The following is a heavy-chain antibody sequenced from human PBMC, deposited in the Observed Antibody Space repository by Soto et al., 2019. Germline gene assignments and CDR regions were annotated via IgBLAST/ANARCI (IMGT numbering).Heavy chain of an antibody. CDR1: GGSFSGYY. J-gene: IGHJ4*02. V-gene: IGHV4-34*01. CDR3: ASQMGSGRYFFDH. CDR2: INAAGST. D-gene: IGHD3-10*01. Sequence: QVQLRQWGAGLLRPSETLSLNCAVYGGSFSGYYRRRIRQSPGKGLEWIGEINAAGSTNYNPCLKSRVSLSIDTSGNQCALKFSFVTAADAAVFFCASQMGSGRYFFDHWGPGTLVTVSS.